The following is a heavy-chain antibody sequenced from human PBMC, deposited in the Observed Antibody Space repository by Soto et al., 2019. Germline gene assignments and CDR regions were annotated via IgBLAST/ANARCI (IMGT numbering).Heavy chain of an antibody. J-gene: IGHJ4*02. CDR2: IYWDDDE. Sequence: QITLKESGPPLVKPTQTLTLTCTFSGFSLSTSGVGVGWIRQPPGKALEWLALIYWDDDERYRPSLQSRLTITKDTSKNQVVLTMTNMDPVDTATYYCAHSGKYYYDSSGYYYLDYWGQGTLVTVSS. CDR3: AHSGKYYYDSSGYYYLDY. V-gene: IGHV2-5*02. CDR1: GFSLSTSGVG. D-gene: IGHD3-22*01.